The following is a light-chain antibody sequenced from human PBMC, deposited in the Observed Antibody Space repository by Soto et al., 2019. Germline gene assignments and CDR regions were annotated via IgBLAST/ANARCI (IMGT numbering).Light chain of an antibody. CDR3: SSYTSSSTFYG. CDR1: SSDVGGYNY. CDR2: DVS. V-gene: IGLV2-14*01. J-gene: IGLJ1*01. Sequence: QSVLTQPASVSGSPGQSITISCTGTSSDVGGYNYVSWYQQHPGKAPKLMIYDVSNRPSGVSNRFSGSKSGNTASLTISGLQAEDEADYYCSSYTSSSTFYGFGTGTKGTVL.